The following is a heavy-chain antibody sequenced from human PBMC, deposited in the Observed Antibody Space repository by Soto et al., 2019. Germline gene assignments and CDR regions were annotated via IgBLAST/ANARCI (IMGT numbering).Heavy chain of an antibody. CDR3: ARPDYGSGSYPHY. V-gene: IGHV3-30-3*01. CDR1: GFTFSSYA. J-gene: IGHJ4*02. D-gene: IGHD3-10*01. CDR2: ISYDGSNK. Sequence: QVQLVESGGGVVQPGRSLRLSCTASGFTFSSYAMHWVRQAPGKGLEWVAVISYDGSNKYYADSVKGRFTISRDNSKNTRCLQMISLRAEDTAVYYCARPDYGSGSYPHYWGQGPLVTVSS.